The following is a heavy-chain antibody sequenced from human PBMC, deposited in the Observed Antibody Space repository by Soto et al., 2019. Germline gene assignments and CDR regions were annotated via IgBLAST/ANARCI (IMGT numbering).Heavy chain of an antibody. J-gene: IGHJ5*02. CDR2: IYYSGST. Sequence: PSETLSLTCTVSGGSISSSSYYWGWIRQPPGKGLEWIGSIYYSGSTYYNPSLKGRVTISVDTSKNQFSLKLSSVTAADTAVYYCASFRFVAAAGKGYWFDPWGQGTLVTVSS. D-gene: IGHD6-13*01. CDR1: GGSISSSSYY. V-gene: IGHV4-39*01. CDR3: ASFRFVAAAGKGYWFDP.